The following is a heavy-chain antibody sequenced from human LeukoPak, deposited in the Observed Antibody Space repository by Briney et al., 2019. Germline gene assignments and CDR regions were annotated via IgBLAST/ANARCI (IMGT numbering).Heavy chain of an antibody. V-gene: IGHV3-23*01. J-gene: IGHJ4*02. D-gene: IGHD5-24*01. CDR3: AKDDRWLQFCC. Sequence: GGSLRLYCAASGFTFSSHGMNWVRHAPGKGLEWVSGIIPSGHTTYYADSVRGRFTISRDNSRNTLYLQMNSLRAEDTAVYYCAKDDRWLQFCCWGQGTLVTVSA. CDR2: IIPSGHTT. CDR1: GFTFSSHG.